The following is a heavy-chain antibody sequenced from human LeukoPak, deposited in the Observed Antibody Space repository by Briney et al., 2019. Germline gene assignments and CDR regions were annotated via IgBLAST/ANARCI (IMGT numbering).Heavy chain of an antibody. CDR2: ISSNGGST. J-gene: IGHJ4*02. CDR1: GFTFSNYA. CDR3: ASKRGYSYALGD. D-gene: IGHD5-18*01. Sequence: PAGSLRLSCAASGFTFSNYAMHWVRQAPGKGLEYVSAISSNGGSTYYANSVTGRFTISRDNSKKTLYLQMGSLRAEDMAVYYCASKRGYSYALGDWGQGTLVTVSS. V-gene: IGHV3-64*01.